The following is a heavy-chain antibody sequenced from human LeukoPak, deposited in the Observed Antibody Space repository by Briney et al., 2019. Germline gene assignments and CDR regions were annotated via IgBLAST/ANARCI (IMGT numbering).Heavy chain of an antibody. CDR3: ARDLAGTTFDY. Sequence: GGSLRLSCAASGLTFSSYWMSWVRQAPGKGLEWVANIKQDGSEKYYVDSVKGRFTVSRDNAKNSLYLQMNSLRAEDTAVYYCARDLAGTTFDYWGQGTLVTVSS. J-gene: IGHJ4*02. CDR2: IKQDGSEK. D-gene: IGHD1-7*01. CDR1: GLTFSSYW. V-gene: IGHV3-7*01.